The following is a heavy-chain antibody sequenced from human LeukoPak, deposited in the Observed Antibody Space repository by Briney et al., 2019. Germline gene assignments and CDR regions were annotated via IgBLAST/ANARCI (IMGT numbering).Heavy chain of an antibody. J-gene: IGHJ3*02. V-gene: IGHV1-69*05. D-gene: IGHD6-13*01. CDR1: GGTFSSYA. Sequence: SVRVSCKASGGTFSSYAISWVRQAPGQGLEWMGRIIPIFGTANYAQKFQGRVTITTDESTSTAYMELSSLRSEDTAVYYCARGGQQQLVGDAFDIWGQGTMVTVSS. CDR2: IIPIFGTA. CDR3: ARGGQQQLVGDAFDI.